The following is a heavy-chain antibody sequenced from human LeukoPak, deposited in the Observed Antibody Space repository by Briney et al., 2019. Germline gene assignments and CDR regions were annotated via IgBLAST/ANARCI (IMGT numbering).Heavy chain of an antibody. CDR3: ARDSSGWYREPRDWFDP. CDR1: GYTFISYA. Sequence: GASVKVSCKASGYTFISYAMNWVQQAPGQGLEWMGWINTNTGNPTYAQGFTGRFVFSLDTSVSTAYLQISSLKAEDTAVYYCARDSSGWYREPRDWFDPWGQGTLVTVSS. CDR2: INTNTGNP. D-gene: IGHD6-19*01. J-gene: IGHJ5*02. V-gene: IGHV7-4-1*02.